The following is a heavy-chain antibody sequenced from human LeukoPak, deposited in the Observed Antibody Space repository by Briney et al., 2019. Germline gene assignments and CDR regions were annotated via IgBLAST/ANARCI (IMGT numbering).Heavy chain of an antibody. V-gene: IGHV4-59*08. D-gene: IGHD6-19*01. CDR2: IYYSGST. CDR3: ARLEDSSGWLHRFDY. J-gene: IGHJ4*02. CDR1: GGSISSYY. Sequence: PSETLSLTCTVSGGSISSYYWSWIRQPPGKGLEWIGYIYYSGSTNYNPSLKSRVTISVDTSKNQFSLKLSSVTAADTAVYYCARLEDSSGWLHRFDYWGQGTLVTVSS.